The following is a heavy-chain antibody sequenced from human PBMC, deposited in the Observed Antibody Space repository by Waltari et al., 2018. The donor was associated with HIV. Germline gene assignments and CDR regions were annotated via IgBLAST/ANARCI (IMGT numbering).Heavy chain of an antibody. J-gene: IGHJ4*02. V-gene: IGHV1-69*01. CDR1: GDTFRTYT. D-gene: IGHD4-17*01. Sequence: QVQLVQSGAEVKKPGSSVKVSCRASGDTFRTYTISWVRQAPGQGLEWMGGSTPIFKTTKYAQKFQGRGTLTADESTRTTYMELTSLRSDDTAMYYCARNGDYAPAYWGQGTLVTVSS. CDR2: STPIFKTT. CDR3: ARNGDYAPAY.